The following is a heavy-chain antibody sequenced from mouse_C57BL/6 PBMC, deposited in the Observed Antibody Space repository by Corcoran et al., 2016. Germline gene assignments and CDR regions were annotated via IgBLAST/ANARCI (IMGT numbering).Heavy chain of an antibody. J-gene: IGHJ4*01. CDR1: GYTFTDYY. CDR2: IYPGSGNT. V-gene: IGHV1-76*01. CDR3: ARWGNSYAMDY. Sequence: QVQLKQSGAELVRPGASVKLSCKASGYTFTDYYINWVKQRPGQGLEWIARIYPGSGNTYYNEKFKGKATLTAEKSSSTAYMQLSSLTSEDSAVYFCARWGNSYAMDYWGQGTSVTVSS.